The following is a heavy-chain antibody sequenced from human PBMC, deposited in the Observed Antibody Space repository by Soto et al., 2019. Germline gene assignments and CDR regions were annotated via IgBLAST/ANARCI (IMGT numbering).Heavy chain of an antibody. V-gene: IGHV4-30-2*01. Sequence: SETLSLTCAVSGGSISSGGYSWSWIRQPPGKGLEWIGYIYHSGGTYYNPSLKSRVTISVDRSKNQFSLKLSSVTAADTAVYYCASSNYYDSSGYYYFDYWGQGTLVTVSS. CDR1: GGSISSGGYS. CDR2: IYHSGGT. D-gene: IGHD3-22*01. J-gene: IGHJ4*02. CDR3: ASSNYYDSSGYYYFDY.